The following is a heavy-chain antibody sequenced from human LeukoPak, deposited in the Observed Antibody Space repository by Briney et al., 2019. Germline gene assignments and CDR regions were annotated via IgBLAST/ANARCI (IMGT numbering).Heavy chain of an antibody. CDR1: GYSFTSYW. J-gene: IGHJ3*02. Sequence: GESLKISCKGSGYSFTSYWIGWVRQMPGKGLEWMGIIYPGDSDTRYSTSFQGQVTISADKSISTAYLQWSSLKASDTAMYYCARGLYYDILTGHDAFDIWGQGTMVTVSS. CDR3: ARGLYYDILTGHDAFDI. D-gene: IGHD3-9*01. V-gene: IGHV5-51*01. CDR2: IYPGDSDT.